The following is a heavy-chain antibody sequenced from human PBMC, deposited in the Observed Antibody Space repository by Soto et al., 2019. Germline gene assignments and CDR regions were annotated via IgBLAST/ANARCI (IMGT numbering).Heavy chain of an antibody. D-gene: IGHD2-21*01. Sequence: QLQLQESGPRLVKASETLSLTCTVSGGSINSNNYYWGWIRQAPGKGLEWIGNVFYTGSTFYDPSLESRVVISIDMSKTQCSLKLNSGAAADTAVYYCARAVRLRWGLDSWGQGALVTVSS. J-gene: IGHJ4*02. CDR3: ARAVRLRWGLDS. CDR2: VFYTGST. CDR1: GGSINSNNYY. V-gene: IGHV4-39*01.